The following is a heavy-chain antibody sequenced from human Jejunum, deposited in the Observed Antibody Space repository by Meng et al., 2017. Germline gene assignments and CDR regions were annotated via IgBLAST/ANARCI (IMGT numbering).Heavy chain of an antibody. Sequence: GECLKISCAASGFAFSNYAMHWVRQAPGKGLECVALMSFDGSNIQYGDSVKGRFPISRDNSKNTLFLQMNSLRAEDTAVYYCARGAGSGSYLIDYWGQGTLVTVSS. CDR3: ARGAGSGSYLIDY. D-gene: IGHD3-10*01. V-gene: IGHV3-30*04. J-gene: IGHJ4*02. CDR2: MSFDGSNI. CDR1: GFAFSNYA.